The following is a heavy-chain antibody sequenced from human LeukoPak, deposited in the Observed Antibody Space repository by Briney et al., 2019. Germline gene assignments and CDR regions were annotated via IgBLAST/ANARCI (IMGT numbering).Heavy chain of an antibody. J-gene: IGHJ4*02. D-gene: IGHD3-9*01. CDR3: ALGLVTDY. CDR1: GFTVSSNF. V-gene: IGHV3-66*01. Sequence: GGSLRLSCAASGFTVSSNFMSWVRQAPGKGLEGVSVIYSGGSTYYADSVKGRFTISRDNSKNTLYLQMNSLRVEDTSVYYCALGLVTDYWGQGTLVTVSS. CDR2: IYSGGST.